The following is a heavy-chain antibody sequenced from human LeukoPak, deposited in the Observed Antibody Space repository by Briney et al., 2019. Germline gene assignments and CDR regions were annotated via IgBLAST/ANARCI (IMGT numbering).Heavy chain of an antibody. V-gene: IGHV4-30-4*07. CDR1: GDSISSGDYS. Sequence: SETLSLTCAVSGDSISSGDYSWSWIRQPPGKGLEWIGYIYNSGTTNYNPSLKSRVTISVDTSKNQFSLKLSSVTAADTAIYCARNGDDSSDYYYFDYWGQGTLVTVSS. CDR3: ARNGDDSSDYYYFDY. J-gene: IGHJ4*02. D-gene: IGHD3-22*01. CDR2: IYNSGTT.